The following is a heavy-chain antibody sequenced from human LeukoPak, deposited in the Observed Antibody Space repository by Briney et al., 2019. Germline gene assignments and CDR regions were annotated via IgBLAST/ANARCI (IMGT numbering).Heavy chain of an antibody. J-gene: IGHJ6*03. CDR3: AREMDEQLRSRNYYYYYYMDV. CDR2: ISYEGRNK. CDR1: GFTFSSYA. Sequence: QSGRSLRLSCAASGFTFSSYAMHWVRQAPGKGLEWVAVISYEGRNKYHADSVKGRFSISRDNSKNTLSLQMNSLRAEDTAVYYCAREMDEQLRSRNYYYYYYMDVWGKGTTATVSS. D-gene: IGHD6-6*01. V-gene: IGHV3-30*04.